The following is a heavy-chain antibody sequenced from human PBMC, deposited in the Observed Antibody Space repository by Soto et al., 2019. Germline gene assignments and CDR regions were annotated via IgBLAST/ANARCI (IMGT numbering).Heavy chain of an antibody. CDR3: ASSSPFHY. CDR1: GDSVSSYNYY. J-gene: IGHJ4*02. Sequence: SETLSLTCSVSGDSVSSYNYYWSWIRQSPGKGLGWIGYIYYSGNTYYKPSLKSRVSISIDTSRNQFSLKLTSVTAADTGVYYCASSSPFHYWGPGILVTVSS. V-gene: IGHV4-39*01. CDR2: IYYSGNT. D-gene: IGHD6-6*01.